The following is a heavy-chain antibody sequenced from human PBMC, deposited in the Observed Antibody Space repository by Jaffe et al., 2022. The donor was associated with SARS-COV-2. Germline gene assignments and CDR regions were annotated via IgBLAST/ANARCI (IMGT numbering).Heavy chain of an antibody. CDR2: INSAGSTT. CDR3: AKGGITGLGC. D-gene: IGHD1-20*01. V-gene: IGHV3-74*01. J-gene: IGHJ4*02. CDR1: GFTLSNYW. Sequence: EVQLVESGGGLVQPGGSLRLSCVASGFTLSNYWMHWVRQAPGKGLEWVSHINSAGSTTNYANSVKGRFTIARDTAKNTLYLQMNSLRVEDTAVYYCAKGGITGLGCWGQGTLVTVSS.